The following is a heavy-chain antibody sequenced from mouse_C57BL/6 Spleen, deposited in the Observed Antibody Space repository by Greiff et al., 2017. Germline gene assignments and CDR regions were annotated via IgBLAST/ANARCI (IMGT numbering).Heavy chain of an antibody. D-gene: IGHD2-4*01. CDR1: GYTFTSYW. V-gene: IGHV1-69*01. Sequence: QVQLQQSGAELVMPGASVKLSCKASGYTFTSYWMHWVKQRPGQGLEWIGEIDPSDSYTNYNQKFKGKSTLTVDKSSSTAYMQLSSLTSEDSAVYYCARRYYEYDYWYFDVWGTGTTVTVSS. CDR2: IDPSDSYT. CDR3: ARRYYEYDYWYFDV. J-gene: IGHJ1*03.